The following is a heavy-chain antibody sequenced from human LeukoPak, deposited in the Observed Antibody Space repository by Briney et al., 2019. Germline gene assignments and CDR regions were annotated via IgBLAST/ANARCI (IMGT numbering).Heavy chain of an antibody. CDR2: ISGSGGST. V-gene: IGHV3-23*01. CDR1: GFTFSSYA. CDR3: ARELRIAVAGLYYFDY. J-gene: IGHJ4*02. D-gene: IGHD6-19*01. Sequence: GGSLRLSCAASGFTFSSYAMSWVRQAPGKGLEWVSAISGSGGSTYYADSVKGRFTISRDNSKNTLYLQMDSLRAEDTAVYYCARELRIAVAGLYYFDYWGQGTLVTVSS.